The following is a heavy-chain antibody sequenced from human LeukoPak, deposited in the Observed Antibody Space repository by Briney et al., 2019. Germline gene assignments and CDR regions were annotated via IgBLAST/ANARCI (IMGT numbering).Heavy chain of an antibody. J-gene: IGHJ6*02. CDR3: AREGPEYYDILTGYFSLNGMDV. V-gene: IGHV1-69*04. CDR2: IIPILGIA. D-gene: IGHD3-9*01. CDR1: GGTFSSYT. Sequence: SVKVTCKASGGTFSSYTMSWVRQAPGQGLEWMGRIIPILGIANYAQKFQGRVTITADKSTSTAYMELSSLRSEDTAVYYCAREGPEYYDILTGYFSLNGMDVWGQGTTVTVSS.